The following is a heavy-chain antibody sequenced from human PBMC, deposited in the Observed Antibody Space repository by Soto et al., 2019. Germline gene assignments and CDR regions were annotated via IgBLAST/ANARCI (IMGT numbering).Heavy chain of an antibody. J-gene: IGHJ4*02. Sequence: QVQLQESGPGLVKPSQTLSLTCTVSGGSISSGGYYWSWIRQHPGKGLEWIGYIYYSGRTYYNPSFKRRISYSAEMSKKPLSLKLGAVSSWYSGVYYWKHWGGGDFCLDYWGQGTLVTVSS. CDR2: IYYSGRT. CDR3: KHWGGGDFCLDY. CDR1: GGSISSGGYY. V-gene: IGHV4-31*09. D-gene: IGHD3-3*01.